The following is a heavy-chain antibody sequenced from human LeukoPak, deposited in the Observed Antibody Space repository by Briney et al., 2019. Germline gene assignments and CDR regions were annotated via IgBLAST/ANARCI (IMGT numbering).Heavy chain of an antibody. J-gene: IGHJ4*02. Sequence: SETLSLTCAVYGGSLSGYYWSWIRQPPGKGLEWIGEINHSGSTNYNPSLKSRVTISVDTSKNQFSLKLSSVTAADTAVYYCARVPYYYDGSGYAHFDYWGQGTLVTVSS. V-gene: IGHV4-34*01. D-gene: IGHD3-22*01. CDR2: INHSGST. CDR3: ARVPYYYDGSGYAHFDY. CDR1: GGSLSGYY.